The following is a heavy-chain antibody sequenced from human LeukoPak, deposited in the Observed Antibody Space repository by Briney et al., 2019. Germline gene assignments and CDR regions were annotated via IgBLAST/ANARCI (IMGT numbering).Heavy chain of an antibody. D-gene: IGHD1-26*01. Sequence: ASVKVSCKTSGYTFTSFGISWVRQAPGQGLEWMRWINAYNGNTNYAQKIQGRVTMTTDTSTSTAYMELNSLRSDDTAVYYCARDPRIAGSTPDWFDPWGQGTLVTVSS. CDR3: ARDPRIAGSTPDWFDP. V-gene: IGHV1-18*01. J-gene: IGHJ5*01. CDR2: INAYNGNT. CDR1: GYTFTSFG.